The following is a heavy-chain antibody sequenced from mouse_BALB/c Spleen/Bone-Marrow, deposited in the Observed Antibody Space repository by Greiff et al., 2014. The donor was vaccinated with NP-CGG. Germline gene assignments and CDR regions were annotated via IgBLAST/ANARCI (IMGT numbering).Heavy chain of an antibody. CDR2: IYPYNGGT. Sequence: EVQLQQSGPELVKPGASVKISCKASGYTFTDYNMHWVKQSYEKSLEWIGYIYPYNGGTGYNQKFKSKATLTVDDSSSTAYMELRSLTSEDSAVYYCARSKGGNYYAMDYWGQGTSVTVSS. V-gene: IGHV1S29*02. CDR1: GYTFTDYN. CDR3: ARSKGGNYYAMDY. J-gene: IGHJ4*01. D-gene: IGHD1-1*02.